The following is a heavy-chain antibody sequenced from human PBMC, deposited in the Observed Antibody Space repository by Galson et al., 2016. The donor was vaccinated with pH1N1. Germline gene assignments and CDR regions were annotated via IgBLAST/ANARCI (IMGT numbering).Heavy chain of an antibody. V-gene: IGHV3-30-3*01. CDR2: TSYDGGSK. CDR1: GFTFSNYA. CDR3: ARDELRVALHPPFEY. Sequence: SLRLSCAASGFTFSNYAMHWVRRPPGKRLEWVAVTSYDGGSKYYADSVKGRFTIARDNSKSTLYLQIDSLRAEDTAVYHCARDELRVALHPPFEYWGPGNLVSVSS. J-gene: IGHJ4*02. D-gene: IGHD2-15*01.